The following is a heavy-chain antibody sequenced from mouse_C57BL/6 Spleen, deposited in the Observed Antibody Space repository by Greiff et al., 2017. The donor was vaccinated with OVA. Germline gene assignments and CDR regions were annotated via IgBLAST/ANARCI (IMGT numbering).Heavy chain of an antibody. V-gene: IGHV5-4*01. CDR3: ARDLYGSSFFAY. Sequence: EVQGVESGGGLVKPGGSLKLSCAASGFTFSSYAMSWVRQTPEKRLEWVATISDGGSYTYYPDNVKGRFPISRDNAKSNLYLQMSHLKSEDTAMYYCARDLYGSSFFAYWGQGTLVTVSA. J-gene: IGHJ3*01. CDR2: ISDGGSYT. CDR1: GFTFSSYA. D-gene: IGHD1-1*01.